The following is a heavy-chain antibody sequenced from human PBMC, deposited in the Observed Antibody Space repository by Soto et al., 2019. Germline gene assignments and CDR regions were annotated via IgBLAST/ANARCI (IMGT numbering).Heavy chain of an antibody. J-gene: IGHJ5*02. CDR2: IYHSGST. CDR3: ARDYYDSSGLWWFDP. V-gene: IGHV4-34*01. Sequence: SETLSLTCAVYGGSFSGYYWSWVRQPPGKGLEWIGEIYHSGSTNYNPSLKSRVTISVDKSKNQFSLKLSSVTAADTAVYYCARDYYDSSGLWWFDPWGQGTLVTVSS. D-gene: IGHD3-22*01. CDR1: GGSFSGYY.